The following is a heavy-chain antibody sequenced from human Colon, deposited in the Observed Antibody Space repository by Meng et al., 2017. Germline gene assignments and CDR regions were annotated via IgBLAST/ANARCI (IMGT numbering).Heavy chain of an antibody. V-gene: IGHV3-74*01. Sequence: GGSLRLSCAASGFTFSGYWMHWVRQVPGKGLVWVSGINRDGSSTRYADSVKGRFTISRDNAKNTLYLQMNSLRAEDRAVYYCVRGACSGISCYIFDYWGQGTWVTGSS. D-gene: IGHD2-15*01. CDR1: GFTFSGYW. CDR2: INRDGSST. J-gene: IGHJ4*02. CDR3: VRGACSGISCYIFDY.